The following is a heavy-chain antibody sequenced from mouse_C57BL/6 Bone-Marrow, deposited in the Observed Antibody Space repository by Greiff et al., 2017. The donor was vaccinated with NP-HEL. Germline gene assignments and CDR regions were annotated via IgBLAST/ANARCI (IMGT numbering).Heavy chain of an antibody. CDR1: EYEFPSHD. D-gene: IGHD1-1*01. CDR2: INSDGGST. J-gene: IGHJ2*01. CDR3: ARLGYYYGSSHYFDY. V-gene: IGHV5-2*01. Sequence: EVKLVESGGGLVQPGESLKLSCESNEYEFPSHDMSWVRKTPEKRLELVAAINSDGGSTYYPDTMERRFIISRDNTKKTLYLQMSSLRSEDTALYYCARLGYYYGSSHYFDYLGQGTTLTVSS.